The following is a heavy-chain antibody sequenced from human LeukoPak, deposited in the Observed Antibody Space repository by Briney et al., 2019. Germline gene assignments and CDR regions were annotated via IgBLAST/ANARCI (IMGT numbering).Heavy chain of an antibody. CDR2: MNPNSGNT. D-gene: IGHD3-10*01. Sequence: ASVKVSCKASGYTFTSYDFNWVRQATGQGLEWMGWMNPNSGNTGYAQKFQGRVTMTRNTSISTAYMELSSLRSEDTAVYYCARRYSMVRGVMVFGYWGQGTLVTVSS. J-gene: IGHJ4*02. V-gene: IGHV1-8*01. CDR1: GYTFTSYD. CDR3: ARRYSMVRGVMVFGY.